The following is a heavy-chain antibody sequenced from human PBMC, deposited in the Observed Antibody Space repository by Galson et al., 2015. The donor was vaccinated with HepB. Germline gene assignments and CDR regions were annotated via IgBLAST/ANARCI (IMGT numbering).Heavy chain of an antibody. CDR2: INHSGST. Sequence: TLSLTCAVYGGSFSGYYWSWIRQPPGKGLEWIGEINHSGSTNYNPSLKSRVTISVDTYKNQFSLKLSSVTAADTAVYYCARVSRGYYSIPIDYWGQGTLVTVSS. CDR1: GGSFSGYY. CDR3: ARVSRGYYSIPIDY. J-gene: IGHJ4*02. V-gene: IGHV4-34*01. D-gene: IGHD3-22*01.